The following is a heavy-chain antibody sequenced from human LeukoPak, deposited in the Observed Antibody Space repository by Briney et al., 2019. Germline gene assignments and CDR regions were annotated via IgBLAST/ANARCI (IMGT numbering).Heavy chain of an antibody. CDR2: ISSSGSTI. CDR3: ARGGSNDY. J-gene: IGHJ4*02. CDR1: GFTFSSYE. D-gene: IGHD3-16*01. Sequence: QPGGSLRLSCAASGFTFSSYEMMWVRQAPGKGREGVSYISSSGSTIYYAHSVKGRFSISRDNAKNSLYLQMNSLRAEDTAVYFCARGGSNDYWGQGTLVTVSS. V-gene: IGHV3-48*03.